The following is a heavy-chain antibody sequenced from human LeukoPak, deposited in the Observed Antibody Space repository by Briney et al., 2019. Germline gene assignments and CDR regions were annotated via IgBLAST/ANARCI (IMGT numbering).Heavy chain of an antibody. J-gene: IGHJ4*02. Sequence: ASVKVSCKTSGYTFSDFYIHWVRQAPGQGLEYVGWITPKSGDTYSPQRFQGRVTMTRDASISTAYMELSSLRSDDTAVYFCARVRLAVERAWAYWGQGTLVTVSS. CDR3: ARVRLAVERAWAY. CDR1: GYTFSDFY. CDR2: ITPKSGDT. D-gene: IGHD3-3*02. V-gene: IGHV1-2*02.